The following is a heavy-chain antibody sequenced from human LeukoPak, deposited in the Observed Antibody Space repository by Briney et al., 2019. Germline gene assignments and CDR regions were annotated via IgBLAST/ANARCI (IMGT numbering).Heavy chain of an antibody. V-gene: IGHV3-21*01. D-gene: IGHD3-10*01. CDR1: GFIFSSYS. CDR2: ISSSGDYI. Sequence: GGSLRLSCAASGFIFSSYSMKWVRQAPGKGLEWVSSISSSGDYIYYADSVKGRLTISRDNAKNSLYLQMNSLRAEDTALYYCGLYYGSWSYYILAWGQGTLVTVSS. J-gene: IGHJ5*02. CDR3: GLYYGSWSYYILA.